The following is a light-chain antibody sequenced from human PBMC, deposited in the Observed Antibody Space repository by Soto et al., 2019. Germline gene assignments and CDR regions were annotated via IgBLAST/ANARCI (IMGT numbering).Light chain of an antibody. CDR3: CSYAGSYTYV. J-gene: IGLJ1*01. CDR1: SSDIGGYNS. CDR2: EVT. Sequence: QSALTQPASVSGSPGQSITISCTGISSDIGGYNSVSWYQQHPGKAPKLIIYEVTNRPSGVSNRFSGSESGNTASLTISGLQPEDEADYYCCSYAGSYTYVFGTGTKVTVL. V-gene: IGLV2-14*01.